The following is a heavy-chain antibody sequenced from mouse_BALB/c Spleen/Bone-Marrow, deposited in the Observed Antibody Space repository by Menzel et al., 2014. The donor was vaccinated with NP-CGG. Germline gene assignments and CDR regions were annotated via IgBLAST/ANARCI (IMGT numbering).Heavy chain of an antibody. CDR2: INPHSSTI. J-gene: IGHJ3*01. D-gene: IGHD3-3*01. CDR3: ERLGDRGGFAY. CDR1: GFDFSRYW. V-gene: IGHV4-1*02. Sequence: VKLMESGGGLVQPGGSLKLSCAAPGFDFSRYWMSWVRQAPGKGLEWIGEINPHSSTINYTPSLKDKFIISRDNAKNTLYLQMSKVRSEDTALYYCERLGDRGGFAYWGQGTLVTVSA.